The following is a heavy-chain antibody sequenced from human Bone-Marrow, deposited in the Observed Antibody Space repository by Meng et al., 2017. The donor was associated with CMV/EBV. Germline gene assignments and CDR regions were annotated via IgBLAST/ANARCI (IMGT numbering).Heavy chain of an antibody. J-gene: IGHJ3*02. D-gene: IGHD2-21*01. V-gene: IGHV3-9*01. Sequence: SLKISCAASGFNFEDYTMHWVRQSPGKGLEWVSGITRNSGSIGYADSVKGRFTISRDNAKNSLYLQMNSLKTEDTAMYYCTRDRGDCGVSSCPDAFDIWGQGTMVTVSS. CDR1: GFNFEDYT. CDR3: TRDRGDCGVSSCPDAFDI. CDR2: ITRNSGSI.